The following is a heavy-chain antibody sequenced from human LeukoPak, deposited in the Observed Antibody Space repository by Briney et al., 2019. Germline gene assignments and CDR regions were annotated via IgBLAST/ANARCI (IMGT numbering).Heavy chain of an antibody. CDR1: GFTFSDYY. J-gene: IGHJ5*02. V-gene: IGHV3-11*01. CDR2: ISSSGSTI. D-gene: IGHD1-14*01. Sequence: GGSLRLSCAASGFTFSDYYMSWIRQAPGKGLEWVSYISSSGSTIYYADSVKGRFTISRDNSKNTLYLQMNSLRAEDTAVYYCAKGARPGLDWFDPWGQGTLVTVSS. CDR3: AKGARPGLDWFDP.